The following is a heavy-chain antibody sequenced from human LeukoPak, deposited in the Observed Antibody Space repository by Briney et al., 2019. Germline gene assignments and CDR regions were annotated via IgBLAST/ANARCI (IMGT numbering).Heavy chain of an antibody. V-gene: IGHV3-23*01. D-gene: IGHD3-10*01. J-gene: IGHJ4*02. CDR2: LSGDGGYK. CDR1: GFTFTTYA. CDR3: TRDPSGSGPDFDF. Sequence: GGSLRPSCAASGFTFTTYAMNWVRQAPGKGLEWASGLSGDGGYKYYADSAKGRFTISRDNSKNTLHLQMSSLRAEDTAIYYCTRDPSGSGPDFDFWGQGTLVIVSS.